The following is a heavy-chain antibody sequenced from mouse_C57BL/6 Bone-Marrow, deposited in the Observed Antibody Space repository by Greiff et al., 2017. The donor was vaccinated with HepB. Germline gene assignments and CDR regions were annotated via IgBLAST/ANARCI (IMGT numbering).Heavy chain of an antibody. J-gene: IGHJ4*01. D-gene: IGHD2-4*01. CDR1: GFSFNTYA. CDR2: IRSKSNNYAT. V-gene: IGHV10-1*01. CDR3: VRHESSYDYEDYYAMDY. Sequence: GGGLVQPKGSLKLSCAASGFSFNTYAMNWVRQAPGKGLEGVARIRSKSNNYATYYADSVKDRFTISSDDSESMLYLQMNNLKTEDTAMYYCVRHESSYDYEDYYAMDYWGQGTSVTVSS.